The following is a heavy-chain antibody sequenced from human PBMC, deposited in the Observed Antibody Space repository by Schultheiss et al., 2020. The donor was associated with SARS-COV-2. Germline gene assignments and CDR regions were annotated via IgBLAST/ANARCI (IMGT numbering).Heavy chain of an antibody. CDR2: ISSSSTI. CDR1: GFTFSDYY. V-gene: IGHV3-69-1*01. J-gene: IGHJ4*02. Sequence: GGSLRLSCAASGFTFSDYYMNWVRQAPGKGLEWVSSISSSSTIYYADSVKGRFTISRDDARNSLYLQMNSLRVDETALYYCARGPGGDLDYWGQGTLVTVSS. CDR3: ARGPGGDLDY. D-gene: IGHD2-21*02.